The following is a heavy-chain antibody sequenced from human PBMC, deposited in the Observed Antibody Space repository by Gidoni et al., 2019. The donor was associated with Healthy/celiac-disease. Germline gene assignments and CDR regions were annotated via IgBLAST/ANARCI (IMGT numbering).Heavy chain of an antibody. V-gene: IGHV3-11*01. CDR2: ISSSGSTI. J-gene: IGHJ4*02. CDR3: ARAFGYCTNGVCYEPYFDY. D-gene: IGHD2-8*01. Sequence: QVQLVESGGGLVKPGGSLRLSCAASGFTFSDYYLSWIRQAPGKGPEWVSYISSSGSTIYYADSVKGRFTISRDNAKNSLYLQMNSLRAEDTAVYYCARAFGYCTNGVCYEPYFDYWGQGTLVTVSS. CDR1: GFTFSDYY.